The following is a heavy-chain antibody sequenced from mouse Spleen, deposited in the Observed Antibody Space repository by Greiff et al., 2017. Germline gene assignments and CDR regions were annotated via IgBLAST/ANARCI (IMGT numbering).Heavy chain of an antibody. CDR2: IDPETGGT. V-gene: IGHV1-15*01. CDR1: GYTFTDYE. D-gene: IGHD2-4*01. J-gene: IGHJ3*01. CDR3: TRPGDYDAWFAY. Sequence: VQLQQSGAELVRPGASVTLSCKASGYTFTDYEMHWVKQTPVHGLEWIGAIDPETGGTAYNQKFKGKAILTADKSSSTAYMELRSLTSEDSAVYYCTRPGDYDAWFAYWGQGTLVTVSA.